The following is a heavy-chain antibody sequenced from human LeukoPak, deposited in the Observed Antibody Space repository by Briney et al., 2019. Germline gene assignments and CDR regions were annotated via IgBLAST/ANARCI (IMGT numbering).Heavy chain of an antibody. Sequence: SETLSLTCTVSGGSISSYYWSWIRQPPGKGLEWIGYISYSGSTNYNPSLKSRVTISIDTSKNQFSLKLRSVTAADTAMYYCARNVKGMNVWGQGTTVTVSS. V-gene: IGHV4-59*08. D-gene: IGHD3-16*01. J-gene: IGHJ6*02. CDR3: ARNVKGMNV. CDR2: ISYSGST. CDR1: GGSISSYY.